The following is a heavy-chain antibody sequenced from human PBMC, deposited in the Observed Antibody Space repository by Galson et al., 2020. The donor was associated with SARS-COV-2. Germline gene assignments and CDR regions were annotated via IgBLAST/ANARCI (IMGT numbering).Heavy chain of an antibody. CDR2: IFYSGST. V-gene: IGHV4-30-4*01. Sequence: ETSETLSLTCNLSGASINSGDYYWNWIRQPPGKGLEWIGYIFYSGSTDYNPSLKSRATISVDTSKNQFSLELTSVTAADPAVYYCATTSWDLPIFGLVSPEYYFDNWGQGTLVTVSS. CDR1: GASINSGDYY. D-gene: IGHD3-3*01. CDR3: ATTSWDLPIFGLVSPEYYFDN. J-gene: IGHJ4*02.